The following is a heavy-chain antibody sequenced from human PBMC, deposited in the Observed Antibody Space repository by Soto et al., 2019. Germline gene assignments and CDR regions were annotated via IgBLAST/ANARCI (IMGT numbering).Heavy chain of an antibody. CDR3: ARGHDVVRVPLAIRVAYFDY. CDR1: GFTFSDYY. CDR2: ISSSGSTI. D-gene: IGHD2-8*01. Sequence: GGSLRLSCAASGFTFSDYYMSWIRQAPGKGLEWVSYISSSGSTIYYADSVKGRFTISRDNAKNSLYLQLNNLRVEDAAVYFCARGHDVVRVPLAIRVAYFDYWGQGAVVTVSS. V-gene: IGHV3-11*04. J-gene: IGHJ4*02.